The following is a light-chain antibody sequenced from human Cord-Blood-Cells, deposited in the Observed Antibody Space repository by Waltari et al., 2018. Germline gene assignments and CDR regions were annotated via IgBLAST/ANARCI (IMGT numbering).Light chain of an antibody. V-gene: IGKV2-28*01. CDR3: MQALQTPLT. Sequence: DIVMTQSPLSLPVTPGEPASISCRSSQILLHSNGYNYLDWYLQKPGLSPQLLIYLGSNRASGVPDRFSGSGSGTDFTLKISRVEAEDVGVYYCMQALQTPLTFGGGTKVEIK. CDR1: QILLHSNGYNY. J-gene: IGKJ4*01. CDR2: LGS.